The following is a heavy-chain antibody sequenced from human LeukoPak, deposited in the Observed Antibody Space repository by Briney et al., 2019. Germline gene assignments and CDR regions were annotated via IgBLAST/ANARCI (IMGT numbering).Heavy chain of an antibody. D-gene: IGHD5-12*01. CDR1: GYTFTGYY. V-gene: IGHV1-2*02. CDR2: INPNSGGT. J-gene: IGHJ4*02. CDR3: ARESVDVVATSFDY. Sequence: ASVKVSCKASGYTFTGYYMYWVRQAPGQGREWMGWINPNSGGTNYAQKFQGRVTMTRDTSISTAYMELSRLRSDDTAVYYCARESVDVVATSFDYWGQGTLVTVSS.